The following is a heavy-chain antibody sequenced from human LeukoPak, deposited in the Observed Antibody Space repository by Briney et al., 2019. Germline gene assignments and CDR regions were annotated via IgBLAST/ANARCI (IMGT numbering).Heavy chain of an antibody. CDR2: IGWNSGSI. Sequence: GGSLRLSCAASGFTFDDYAVHWVRQAPGKGLEWVSGIGWNSGSIGYADSAKGRFTISRDNAKNSLYLQMNSLRAEDTALYYCARRVTVVVISGYWYFDLWGRGTLVTVSS. D-gene: IGHD3-22*01. CDR1: GFTFDDYA. J-gene: IGHJ2*01. V-gene: IGHV3-9*01. CDR3: ARRVTVVVISGYWYFDL.